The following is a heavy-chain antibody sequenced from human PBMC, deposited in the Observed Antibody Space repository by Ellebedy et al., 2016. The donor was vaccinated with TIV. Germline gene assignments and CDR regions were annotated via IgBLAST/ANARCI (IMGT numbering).Heavy chain of an antibody. D-gene: IGHD3-22*01. V-gene: IGHV1-46*01. CDR3: ASDRMTYYDSSGYSGYYGMDV. CDR1: GYTFTSYY. CDR2: INPSGGST. J-gene: IGHJ6*02. Sequence: AASVKVSCKASGYTFTSYYMHWVRQAPGQGLEWMGIINPSGGSTNYAQKFQGRVTITADESTSTAYMELSSLRSEDTAVYYCASDRMTYYDSSGYSGYYGMDVWGQGTTVTVSS.